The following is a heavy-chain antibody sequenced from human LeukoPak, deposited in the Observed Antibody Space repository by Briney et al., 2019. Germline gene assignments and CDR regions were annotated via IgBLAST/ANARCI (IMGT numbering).Heavy chain of an antibody. Sequence: PGGSLRPSCAASGFTVSSNYISWVRQAPGKGLEWVSLIYSGGSTYYADSVKGRFSISRDNSKNTLFLQMNSLRAEDTAVYYCATDAHWGQGTLVTVSS. V-gene: IGHV3-53*01. J-gene: IGHJ4*02. CDR2: IYSGGST. CDR1: GFTVSSNY. CDR3: ATDAH.